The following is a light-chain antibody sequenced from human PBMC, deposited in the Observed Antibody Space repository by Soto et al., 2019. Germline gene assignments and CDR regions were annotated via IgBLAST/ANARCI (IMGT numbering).Light chain of an antibody. CDR2: KAS. J-gene: IGKJ1*01. CDR1: QSISSW. V-gene: IGKV1-5*03. CDR3: QQYNSSPT. Sequence: IQMTQSPSPLSESVGDRVTITCRASQSISSWLAWYQQKPGKAPKLLIYKASILESGVPSRFSGSGSGTEFTLTISSLQPDDFATYYCQQYNSSPTFGQGTKVEIK.